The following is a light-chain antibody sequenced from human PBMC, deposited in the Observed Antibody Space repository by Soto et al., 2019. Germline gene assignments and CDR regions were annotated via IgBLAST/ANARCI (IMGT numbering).Light chain of an antibody. CDR2: DAF. Sequence: EIVLTQSPATLSLSPGERATLSCRASQSVGGYLDWYQQKPGQAPRLLIYDAFNRASGIPARFIGSGSGTDFTLTISSLEPEDLAVYYCHQRSNWPPLTFGGGTKVEIK. CDR1: QSVGGY. V-gene: IGKV3-11*01. J-gene: IGKJ4*01. CDR3: HQRSNWPPLT.